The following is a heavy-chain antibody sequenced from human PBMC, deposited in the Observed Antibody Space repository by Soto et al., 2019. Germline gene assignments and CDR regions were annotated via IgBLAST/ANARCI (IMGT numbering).Heavy chain of an antibody. CDR3: ARSHDSSGYADY. V-gene: IGHV4-31*03. D-gene: IGHD3-22*01. J-gene: IGHJ4*02. Sequence: QVQLQESGPGLVKPSQTLSLTCTVSGGSISSGGYYWSWIRQHPGKGLEWIGYIDYSGSTYYDPSLRSRVTLSVVTSKNHFSLKLSSVTAADTAVYYCARSHDSSGYADYWGQGTLVTVSS. CDR2: IDYSGST. CDR1: GGSISSGGYY.